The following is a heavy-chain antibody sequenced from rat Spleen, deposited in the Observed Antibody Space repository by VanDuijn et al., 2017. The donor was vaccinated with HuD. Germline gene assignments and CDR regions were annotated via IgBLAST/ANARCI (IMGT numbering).Heavy chain of an antibody. J-gene: IGHJ3*01. CDR1: GFSLTSYS. D-gene: IGHD1-2*01. V-gene: IGHV2-15*01. CDR2: IWGDGST. Sequence: QVQLKESGPGLVQPSETLSLTCTVSGFSLTSYSVSWVRQPPGKGLEWMGGIWGDGSTSYHSALKSRLSISRDTSKSQVFLSMSSLQTEDTATYYCARAGSAAISLGNWFAYWGQGTLVTVSS. CDR3: ARAGSAAISLGNWFAY.